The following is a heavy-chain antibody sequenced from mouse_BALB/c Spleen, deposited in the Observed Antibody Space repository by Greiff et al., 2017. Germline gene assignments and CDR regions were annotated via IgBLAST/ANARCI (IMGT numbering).Heavy chain of an antibody. D-gene: IGHD1-1*01. J-gene: IGHJ1*01. CDR3: ARFTTVVGNWYFDV. V-gene: IGHV5-12-2*01. CDR2: ISNGGGST. Sequence: EVKVVESGGGLVQPGGSLKLSCAASGFTFSSYTMSWVRQTPEKRLEWVAYISNGGGSTYYPDTVKGRFTISRDNAKNTLYLQMSSLKSEDTAMYYCARFTTVVGNWYFDVWGAGTTVTVSS. CDR1: GFTFSSYT.